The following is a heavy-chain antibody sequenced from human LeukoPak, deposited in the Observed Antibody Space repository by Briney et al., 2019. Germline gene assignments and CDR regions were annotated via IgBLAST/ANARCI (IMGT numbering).Heavy chain of an antibody. J-gene: IGHJ6*03. CDR3: ARDGNYYYMDV. CDR2: IYYSGST. CDR1: GGSISSYY. Sequence: SETLSLTCTVSGGSISSYYWSWIRQLPGKGLEWIGYIYYSGSTNYNPSLKSRVTISVDTSKNQFSLKLSSVTAAGTAVYYCARDGNYYYMDVWGKGTTVTVSS. V-gene: IGHV4-59*01.